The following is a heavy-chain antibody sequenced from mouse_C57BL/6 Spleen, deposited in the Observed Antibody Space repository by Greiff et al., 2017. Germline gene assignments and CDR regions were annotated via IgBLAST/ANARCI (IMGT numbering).Heavy chain of an antibody. Sequence: DVMLVESGGGLVKPGGSLKLSCAASGFTFSSYAMSWVRQTPEKRLEWVATISDGGSYTYYPDNVKGRFTISRDNAKNNLYLQMSHLKSEDTAMYYCARIYYDYYFDYWGQGTTLTVSS. V-gene: IGHV5-4*03. J-gene: IGHJ2*01. CDR3: ARIYYDYYFDY. CDR2: ISDGGSYT. D-gene: IGHD2-4*01. CDR1: GFTFSSYA.